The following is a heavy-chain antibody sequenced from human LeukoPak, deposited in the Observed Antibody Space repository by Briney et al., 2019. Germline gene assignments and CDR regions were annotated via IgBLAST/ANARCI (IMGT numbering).Heavy chain of an antibody. CDR3: ARASSGFDD. J-gene: IGHJ4*01. CDR2: ISYDGSNK. Sequence: GGSLRLSCAASGFTFSSYAMHWVRQAPGKGLEWVAVISYDGSNKYYADSVKGRFTTSRENAKNSLYLQMNSLRAGDTAVYYCARASSGFDDWGQGTLVTASS. V-gene: IGHV3-30*14. CDR1: GFTFSSYA. D-gene: IGHD2-15*01.